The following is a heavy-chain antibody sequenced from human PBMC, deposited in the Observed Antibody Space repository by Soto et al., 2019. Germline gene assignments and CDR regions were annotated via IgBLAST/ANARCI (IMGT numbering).Heavy chain of an antibody. CDR2: INADNGNT. CDR1: GYTFTSYA. V-gene: IGHV1-3*01. Sequence: QVQLVQSGAEVKKTGASVKVSCKASGYTFTSYAMHGVRQAPGQRLEWMGWINADNGNTKYSQKFQGRVTITRDTSASTAYMELSSLRSEDTCVYYCARIRLALATYLEDAFDLWGQGTMVTVSS. J-gene: IGHJ3*01. CDR3: ARIRLALATYLEDAFDL. D-gene: IGHD1-26*01.